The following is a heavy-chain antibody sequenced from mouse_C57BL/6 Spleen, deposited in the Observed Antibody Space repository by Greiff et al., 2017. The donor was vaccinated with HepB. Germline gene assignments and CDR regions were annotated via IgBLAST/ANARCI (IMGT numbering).Heavy chain of an antibody. J-gene: IGHJ2*01. Sequence: LVESGAELARPGASVKLSCKASGYTFTSYGISWVKQRTGQGLEWIGEIYPRSGNTYYNEKFKGKATLTADKSSSTAYMELRSLTSEDSAGYFCARSGTTVVAKDYWGQGTTLTVSS. V-gene: IGHV1-81*01. CDR2: IYPRSGNT. D-gene: IGHD1-1*01. CDR1: GYTFTSYG. CDR3: ARSGTTVVAKDY.